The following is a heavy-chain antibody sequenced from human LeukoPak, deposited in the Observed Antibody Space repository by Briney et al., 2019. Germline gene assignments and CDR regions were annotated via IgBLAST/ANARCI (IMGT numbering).Heavy chain of an antibody. J-gene: IGHJ4*02. Sequence: GSLRLSCAASGFTFSSYAMSWVRQAPGKGLEWVSAISGSGGSTYYADSVKGRFTISRDNAKNSLYLQMNSLRAEDTAVYYCARDPGGFDYWGQGTLVTVSS. V-gene: IGHV3-23*01. D-gene: IGHD3-10*01. CDR2: ISGSGGST. CDR1: GFTFSSYA. CDR3: ARDPGGFDY.